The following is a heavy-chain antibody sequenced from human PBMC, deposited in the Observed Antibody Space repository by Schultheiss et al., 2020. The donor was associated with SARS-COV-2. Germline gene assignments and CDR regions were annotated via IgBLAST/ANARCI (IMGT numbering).Heavy chain of an antibody. CDR2: INSDGSST. CDR3: ARHYGGWGGYLDF. D-gene: IGHD4-23*01. V-gene: IGHV3-74*01. CDR1: GFTFSTYW. J-gene: IGHJ4*02. Sequence: GGSLRLSCAASGFTFSTYWRHWVRQAPGKGHVWVSRINSDGSSTSYADSVKGRFTISRDNSKNTLYLQMNSLRAEETAVYYCARHYGGWGGYLDFWGQGTPVTVSS.